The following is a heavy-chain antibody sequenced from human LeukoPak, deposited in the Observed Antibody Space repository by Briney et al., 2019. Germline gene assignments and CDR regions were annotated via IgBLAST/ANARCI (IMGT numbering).Heavy chain of an antibody. J-gene: IGHJ3*02. CDR2: IYHSGST. D-gene: IGHD7-27*01. V-gene: IGHV4-38-2*01. CDR1: GYSISSGYY. Sequence: SGTLSLTCAVSGYSISSGYYWGWIRQPPGKGLEWIGSIYHSGSTYYNPSLKSRVTISVDTSKNQFSLKLSSVTAADTAVYYCAKRTGVFDAFDIWGQGTMVTVSS. CDR3: AKRTGVFDAFDI.